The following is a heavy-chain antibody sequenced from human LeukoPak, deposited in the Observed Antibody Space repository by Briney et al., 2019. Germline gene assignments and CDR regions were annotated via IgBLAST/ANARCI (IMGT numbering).Heavy chain of an antibody. V-gene: IGHV3-23*01. Sequence: GASLRLSCAASGFTFAMTWVRQAPGTGLEWVSAISASGGTTYYADSVKGRFTISRDNSKNTLFLQMNSLRAEDTAVYFCANLYGDSSNGMDVWGQGTTVTVSS. CDR1: GFTFA. J-gene: IGHJ6*02. CDR2: ISASGGTT. D-gene: IGHD4-17*01. CDR3: ANLYGDSSNGMDV.